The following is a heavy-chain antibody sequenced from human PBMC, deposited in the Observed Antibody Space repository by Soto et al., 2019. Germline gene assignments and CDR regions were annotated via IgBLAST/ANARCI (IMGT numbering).Heavy chain of an antibody. D-gene: IGHD1-26*01. CDR1: GDSIGTYN. Sequence: QVQLQASGPGLVKPSDTLSLTCTVSGDSIGTYNWGWIRQPPGKRLEWIGYIYSNGGTSYNPGLKSRVAVSADASTNQSSLRLSSVTAADTAVYYCVRQGIGALHGLVDVWGQGTTVTVSS. CDR2: IYSNGGT. CDR3: VRQGIGALHGLVDV. J-gene: IGHJ6*02. V-gene: IGHV4-59*08.